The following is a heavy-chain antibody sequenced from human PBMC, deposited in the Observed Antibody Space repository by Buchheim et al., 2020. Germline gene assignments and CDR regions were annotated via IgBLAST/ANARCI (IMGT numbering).Heavy chain of an antibody. D-gene: IGHD4-23*01. J-gene: IGHJ4*02. CDR1: GFTFSSYG. V-gene: IGHV3-30*03. Sequence: QVQLVESGGGVVQPGRSLRLSCAASGFTFSSYGMHWVRQAPGKGLGWVAVISYDGSNKYYADSVKGRFTISSDNSKNTLYLQMNSLRAEDTAVYYCAILHESAGNYYFDYWGQGTL. CDR3: AILHESAGNYYFDY. CDR2: ISYDGSNK.